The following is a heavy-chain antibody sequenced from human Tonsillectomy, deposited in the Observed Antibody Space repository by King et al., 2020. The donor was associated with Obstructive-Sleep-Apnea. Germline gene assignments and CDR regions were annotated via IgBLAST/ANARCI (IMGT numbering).Heavy chain of an antibody. CDR2: ISWDSGTI. V-gene: IGHV3-9*01. D-gene: IGHD1-26*01. CDR3: ATDKSQHDSRGRYYFDY. J-gene: IGHJ4*02. Sequence: APVKRLDWVSRISWDSGTISYADSVKCRFTISRDNAKNSLYLQMNSLRAEDTALYYRATDKSQHDSRGRYYFDYWGQGTLVIVSS.